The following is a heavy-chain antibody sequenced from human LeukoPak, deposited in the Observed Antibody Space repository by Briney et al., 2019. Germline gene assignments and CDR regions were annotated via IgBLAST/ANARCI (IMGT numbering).Heavy chain of an antibody. CDR1: GGSISSGDYY. D-gene: IGHD4/OR15-4a*01. V-gene: IGHV4-30-4*01. CDR2: IYYSGST. CDR3: GREDASMVRGGFDY. Sequence: SETLSLTCTVSGGSISSGDYYWSWIRQPPGKGLEWIGYIYYSGSTYYNPSLKSRVTISVDTSKNQFSLKLSSVTAADPAVYYCGREDASMVRGGFDYWGQGPLVTVSS. J-gene: IGHJ4*02.